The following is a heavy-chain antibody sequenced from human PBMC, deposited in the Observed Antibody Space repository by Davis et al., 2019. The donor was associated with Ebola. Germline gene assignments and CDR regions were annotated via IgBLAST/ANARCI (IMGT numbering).Heavy chain of an antibody. J-gene: IGHJ5*02. V-gene: IGHV4-39*07. CDR2: IYYSGST. CDR1: GGSISSSSYY. CDR3: ARLSIGGFGSNDL. D-gene: IGHD3-10*01. Sequence: SETLSLTCTVSGGSISSSSYYWGWIRQPPGKGLEWIGSIYYSGSTNYNPSLKSRVTISVDTSKNQFSLKMTSVTAADTAVYYCARLSIGGFGSNDLWGQGALVIVSS.